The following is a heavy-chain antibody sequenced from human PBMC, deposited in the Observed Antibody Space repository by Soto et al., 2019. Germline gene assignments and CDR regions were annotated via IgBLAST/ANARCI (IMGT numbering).Heavy chain of an antibody. CDR1: XFPFXSYW. Sequence: EVQLVESGGDLVQRGGSLRLSXXASXFPFXSYWMHWVRHTPGKGLDWVARISGDGVTTYYADSVTGRFTVSRDNAMNTLSLQISGLRAEDTAVYYCAREYYGLLTGYYTDYWGQGTLVSVSS. V-gene: IGHV3-74*01. CDR2: ISGDGVTT. J-gene: IGHJ4*02. D-gene: IGHD3-9*01. CDR3: AREYYGLLTGYYTDY.